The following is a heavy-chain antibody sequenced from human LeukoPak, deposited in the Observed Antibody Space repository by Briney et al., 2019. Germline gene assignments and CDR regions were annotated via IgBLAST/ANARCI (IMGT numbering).Heavy chain of an antibody. Sequence: GGSLRLSCAASGFTFSDYYMSWIRQAPGKGLEWVSYISSSGSTIYYADSVKGRFTISRDNAKNSLYLQMNSLRAEGTAVYYCARDRYCSSTSCYNNWFDPWGQGTLVTVSS. CDR3: ARDRYCSSTSCYNNWFDP. J-gene: IGHJ5*02. D-gene: IGHD2-2*01. CDR2: ISSSGSTI. V-gene: IGHV3-11*01. CDR1: GFTFSDYY.